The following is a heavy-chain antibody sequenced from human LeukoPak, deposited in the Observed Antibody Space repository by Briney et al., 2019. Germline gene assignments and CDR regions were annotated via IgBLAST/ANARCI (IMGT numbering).Heavy chain of an antibody. CDR3: ARDERAGRGWYFVY. V-gene: IGHV3-48*02. CDR2: ISYSSSTI. Sequence: SGGSLRLSCAASGFTFSSYSMNWVRQAPGKGLEWVSYISYSSSTIYYADSVKGRFTISRDNAKNSLYLQMNSLRDEDTAVYSCARDERAGRGWYFVYWGQGTLVTVSS. CDR1: GFTFSSYS. D-gene: IGHD6-19*01. J-gene: IGHJ4*02.